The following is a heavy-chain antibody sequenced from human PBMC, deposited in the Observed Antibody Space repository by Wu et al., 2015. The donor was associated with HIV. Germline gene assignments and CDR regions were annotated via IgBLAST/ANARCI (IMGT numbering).Heavy chain of an antibody. J-gene: IGHJ6*02. CDR3: VRDQQWPPEYYHYYGMDV. CDR2: ISGYNAKT. V-gene: IGHV1-18*01. D-gene: IGHD6-19*01. Sequence: SCKASGGTFSSYAISWVRQAPGQGLEWMGWISGYNAKTNYAQNLQDRVTMTTDTSTSTAYMELRSLKSDDTAVYYCVRDQQWPPEYYHYYGMDVWGQGTTITVSS. CDR1: GGTFSSYA.